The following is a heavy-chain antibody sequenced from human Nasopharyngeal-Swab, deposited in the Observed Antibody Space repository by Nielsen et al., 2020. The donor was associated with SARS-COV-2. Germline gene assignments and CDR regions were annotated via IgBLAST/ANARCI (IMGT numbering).Heavy chain of an antibody. CDR1: GYTFTDYY. CDR3: ARDLGDGHNSNDY. V-gene: IGHV1-46*01. J-gene: IGHJ4*02. D-gene: IGHD5-24*01. CDR2: VNPIGSRT. Sequence: ASVQVSCNATGYTFTDYYIHWVRQAPGQGLEWMGIVNPIGSRTFYAQKFQGRVTLTSDTSTSTVYLELKSLRSEDTAVYYCARDLGDGHNSNDYWGQGTLVTVSS.